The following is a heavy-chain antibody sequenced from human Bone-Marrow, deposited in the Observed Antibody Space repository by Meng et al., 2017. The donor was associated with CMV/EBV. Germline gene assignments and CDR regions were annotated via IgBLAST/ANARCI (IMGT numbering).Heavy chain of an antibody. J-gene: IGHJ6*02. CDR3: ARGALYDFWSRYYIGIGMDV. CDR1: GFTVSSNY. D-gene: IGHD3-3*01. Sequence: GGSLRLSCAASGFTVSSNYMSWVRQAPGKGLEWVSVIYSGGSTYYADSVKGRFTISRDNSKNTLYLQMNSLRAEDTAVYYCARGALYDFWSRYYIGIGMDVWGQGTTVTVSS. V-gene: IGHV3-66*02. CDR2: IYSGGST.